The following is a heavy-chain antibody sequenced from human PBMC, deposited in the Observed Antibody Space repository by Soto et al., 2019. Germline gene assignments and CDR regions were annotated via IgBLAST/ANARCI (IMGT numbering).Heavy chain of an antibody. J-gene: IGHJ5*02. V-gene: IGHV4-39*01. Sequence: SETLSLTCTVSGGSISSSSYYWGWIRQPPGKGLEWIGSIYYSGSTYYNPSLKSRVTISVDTSKNQFSLKLSSVTAADTAVYYCASQITMVRGVITPFDPWGQGTLVTVSS. D-gene: IGHD3-10*01. CDR1: GGSISSSSYY. CDR2: IYYSGST. CDR3: ASQITMVRGVITPFDP.